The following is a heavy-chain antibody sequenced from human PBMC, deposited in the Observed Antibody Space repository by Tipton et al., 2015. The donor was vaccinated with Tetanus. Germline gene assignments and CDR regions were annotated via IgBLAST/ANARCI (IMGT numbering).Heavy chain of an antibody. CDR1: GGSFSNYY. V-gene: IGHV4-34*01. D-gene: IGHD2-21*01. J-gene: IGHJ6*02. CDR3: ARERIEAFYYHGLDV. Sequence: LRLSCAVYGGSFSNYYLTWIRQPPGQGLEWIGGIHPSGITNYNPSLQSRVTISVDTSKNQFSLQLAFVTAADTAIYYCARERIEAFYYHGLDVWGPGTTVTVSS. CDR2: IHPSGIT.